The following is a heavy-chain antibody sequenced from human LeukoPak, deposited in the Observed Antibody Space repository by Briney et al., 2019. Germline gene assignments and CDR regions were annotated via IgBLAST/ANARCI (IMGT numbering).Heavy chain of an antibody. J-gene: IGHJ4*02. CDR1: GGSISLSSYY. D-gene: IGHD2-2*01. V-gene: IGHV4-39*07. CDR3: AREWDIVVVPAAMAEAAAGRGDY. Sequence: SETLSLTCTVSGGSISLSSYYWGWIRQPPGKGLEWIGSIYYSGSTYYNPSLKSRVTISVDTSKNQFSLKLSSVTAADTAVYYCAREWDIVVVPAAMAEAAAGRGDYWGQGTLVTVSS. CDR2: IYYSGST.